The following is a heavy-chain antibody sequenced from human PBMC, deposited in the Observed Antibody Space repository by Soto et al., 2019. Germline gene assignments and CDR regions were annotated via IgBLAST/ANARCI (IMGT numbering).Heavy chain of an antibody. CDR3: ARSWHYDFWSGYPY. D-gene: IGHD3-3*01. Sequence: GGSLRLSCAASGFTFSSYSMNWVRQAPGKGLEWVSSISSSSSYIYYADSVKGRFTISRDNAKNSLYLQMNSLRAEDTAVYYCARSWHYDFWSGYPYWGQGTLVTVSS. CDR2: ISSSSSYI. CDR1: GFTFSSYS. J-gene: IGHJ4*02. V-gene: IGHV3-21*01.